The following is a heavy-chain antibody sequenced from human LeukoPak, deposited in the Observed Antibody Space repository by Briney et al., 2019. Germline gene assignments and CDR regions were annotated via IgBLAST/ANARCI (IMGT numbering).Heavy chain of an antibody. D-gene: IGHD3-16*01. V-gene: IGHV3-7*01. CDR3: ARDGGTDWYDP. CDR2: IKQDGSEK. Sequence: GGSLRLSCAASGFTISGYWMTWVRQAPGKGLEWVANIKQDGSEKTYVDSVKGRFIISRDNAKNSIYLQMNSLRVEDTAMYYCARDGGTDWYDPWGQGTLVTVSS. J-gene: IGHJ5*02. CDR1: GFTISGYW.